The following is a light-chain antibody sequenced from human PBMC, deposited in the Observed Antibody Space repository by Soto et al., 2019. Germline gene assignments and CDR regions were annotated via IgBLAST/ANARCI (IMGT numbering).Light chain of an antibody. Sequence: EIVMTQSPATLSVSPGEGATLSCRPSQSVDKDLAWYRQKPGQPPSLLVYDASTRATGVPARFSGSGSGTEFTLTITSLQSEDFAVYFCHQYNKWPRTFGRGTKVEI. V-gene: IGKV3-15*01. CDR2: DAS. CDR3: HQYNKWPRT. J-gene: IGKJ1*01. CDR1: QSVDKD.